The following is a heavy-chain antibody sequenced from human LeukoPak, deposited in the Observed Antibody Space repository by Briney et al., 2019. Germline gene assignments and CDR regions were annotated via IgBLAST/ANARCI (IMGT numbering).Heavy chain of an antibody. CDR1: GFTFSNAW. CDR2: IKSKTDGGTT. CDR3: TTQDYYYYMDV. Sequence: GGSLRLSCAASGFTFSNAWMSWVRQAPGRGLEWVGRIKSKTDGGTTDYAAPVKGRFTISRDDSKNTLYLQMNSLKTEDTAVHYCTTQDYYYYMDVWGKGTTVTVSS. J-gene: IGHJ6*03. V-gene: IGHV3-15*01.